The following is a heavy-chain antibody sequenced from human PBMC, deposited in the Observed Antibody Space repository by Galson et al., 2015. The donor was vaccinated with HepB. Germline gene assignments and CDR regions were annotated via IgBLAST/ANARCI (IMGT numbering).Heavy chain of an antibody. J-gene: IGHJ4*02. CDR2: IKSKTEGGTT. D-gene: IGHD2-2*01. Sequence: SLRLSCAASGFTFSNAWMSWVRQAPGKGLEWVGRIKSKTEGGTTDYAAPVKGRFTISRDDSKNTLYLQMNSLKPEDTAVYYCTTDRSSYCSSTRSYPVHYSGQSPLDPVSS. V-gene: IGHV3-15*01. CDR1: GFTFSNAW. CDR3: TTDRSSYCSSTRSYPVHY.